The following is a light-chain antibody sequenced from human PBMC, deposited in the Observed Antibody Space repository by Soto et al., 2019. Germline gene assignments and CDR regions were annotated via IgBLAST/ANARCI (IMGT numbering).Light chain of an antibody. CDR1: QSISSW. CDR3: QQYNRYSLT. J-gene: IGKJ4*01. CDR2: DAS. V-gene: IGKV1-5*01. Sequence: DIQMTQSPSTLSASVGDRVTITCRASQSISSWLAWYQQKPGKAPKLLIYDASSLESGVPSRFSGSGSDTEFTLAINNLHPDTFATYHCQQYNRYSLTFDGETKVEIK.